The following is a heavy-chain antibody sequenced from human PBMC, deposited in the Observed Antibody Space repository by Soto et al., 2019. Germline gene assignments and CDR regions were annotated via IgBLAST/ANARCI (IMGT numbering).Heavy chain of an antibody. CDR3: ARHHGPSTSENWFDP. Sequence: QVHLVQSGVEVKTPGASVKVSCQASGYTFFTYDISWVRQAPGQGLEWMGWISTYSGDTKYAQKFQGRVTMTTDTSTTTSDLELRSLRSDYTSVYYCARHHGPSTSENWFDPWGQGTLVTVSS. J-gene: IGHJ5*02. CDR1: GYTFFTYD. V-gene: IGHV1-18*01. CDR2: ISTYSGDT. D-gene: IGHD4-17*01.